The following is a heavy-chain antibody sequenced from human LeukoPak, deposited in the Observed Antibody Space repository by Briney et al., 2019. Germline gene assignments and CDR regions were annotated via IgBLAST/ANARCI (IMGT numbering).Heavy chain of an antibody. CDR3: ARGDGEVELARDCSYFDL. D-gene: IGHD2-21*02. Sequence: SETLSLTCTVSGVSLWSFCWEWIRPPPGQGRGWRGYIYCGESTHYYPSIRSRVTISVDTSKNQFSLKLSSVTAADTAVYYCARGDGEVELARDCSYFDLWGRGTLVTVSS. CDR1: GVSLWSFC. J-gene: IGHJ2*01. CDR2: IYCGEST. V-gene: IGHV4-59*01.